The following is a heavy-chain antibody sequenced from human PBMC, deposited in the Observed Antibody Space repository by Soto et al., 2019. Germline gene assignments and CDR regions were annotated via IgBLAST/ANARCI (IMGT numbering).Heavy chain of an antibody. V-gene: IGHV4-39*02. CDR1: GGSLSSTSYY. J-gene: IGHJ4*02. CDR2: IFFNGGA. Sequence: PSETLSLTCTVSGGSLSSTSYYWAWIRQPPGKVLEWIGSIFFNGGAYYTPSLESRVTISVDTSKKKLSLRLRSVTAADTAVYYCVRDDVGVGIDYWGLGTLVTVSS. D-gene: IGHD1-26*01. CDR3: VRDDVGVGIDY.